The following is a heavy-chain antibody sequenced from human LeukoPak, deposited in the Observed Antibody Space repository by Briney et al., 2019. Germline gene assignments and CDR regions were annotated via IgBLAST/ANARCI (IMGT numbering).Heavy chain of an antibody. D-gene: IGHD5-24*01. Sequence: SVKVSCKASGGTFSDYAISWVRQAPGQGLEWMGGIIPIFDTPNYAQKFQGRVTITADESTSTAYMELRSLRSEDTAVYYCASQGGYNFTFFDCWGQGTLVTVSS. J-gene: IGHJ4*02. CDR1: GGTFSDYA. CDR2: IIPIFDTP. V-gene: IGHV1-69*01. CDR3: ASQGGYNFTFFDC.